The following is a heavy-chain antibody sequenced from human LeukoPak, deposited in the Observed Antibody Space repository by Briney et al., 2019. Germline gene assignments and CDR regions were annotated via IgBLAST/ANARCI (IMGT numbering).Heavy chain of an antibody. J-gene: IGHJ4*02. D-gene: IGHD4/OR15-4a*01. CDR1: GSSFPRNG. V-gene: IGHV1-18*01. Sequence: GASVKVSCKPSGSSFPRNGIRWVRQAPGQGREWMGWISANSGNTNYAQKFQDRVTLTTDTSTSTAYMELRSLRSDDTAVYYCARDVNYAAFYRGQGTLVTVSS. CDR3: ARDVNYAAFY. CDR2: ISANSGNT.